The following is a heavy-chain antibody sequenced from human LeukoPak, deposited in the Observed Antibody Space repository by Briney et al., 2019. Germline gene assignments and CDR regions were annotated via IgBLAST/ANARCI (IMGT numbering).Heavy chain of an antibody. J-gene: IGHJ3*02. CDR1: GFTFSSYS. Sequence: GRSLRLSCAASGFTFSSYSMNWVRQAPGKGLEWVSSISSSSSYIYYADSVKGRFTISRDNAKNSLYLQMNSLRAEDTAVYYCARDVSGCSGGSCYYDAFDIWGQGTMVTVSS. CDR2: ISSSSSYI. V-gene: IGHV3-21*01. D-gene: IGHD2-15*01. CDR3: ARDVSGCSGGSCYYDAFDI.